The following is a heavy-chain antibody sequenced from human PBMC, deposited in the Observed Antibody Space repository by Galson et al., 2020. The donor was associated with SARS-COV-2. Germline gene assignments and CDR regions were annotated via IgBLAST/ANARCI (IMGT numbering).Heavy chain of an antibody. CDR3: ARTFLGYCSSTSCYRMGRWNWFEP. CDR1: GGSFSGYY. V-gene: IGHV4-34*01. D-gene: IGHD2-2*01. CDR2: INHSGST. Sequence: SETLSLTCAVYGGSFSGYYWSWIRQPPGKGREWIGEINHSGSTNYNPSLKSRVTISVDTSKNQFSLKLSSVTAAATAVYYCARTFLGYCSSTSCYRMGRWNWFEPWRGNPGHRLL. J-gene: IGHJ5*02.